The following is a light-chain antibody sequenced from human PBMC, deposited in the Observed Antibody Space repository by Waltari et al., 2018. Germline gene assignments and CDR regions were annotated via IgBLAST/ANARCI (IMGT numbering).Light chain of an antibody. CDR2: AAA. J-gene: IGKJ2*01. V-gene: IGKV1-39*01. Sequence: EIQMTQSPPSLSASVGDRVPITCRASQSISNYLHWYQQKPEKAPKILIYAAATMQNGGPSTCISSGSCTEDTLTIISLQPEEVATSYYQQSYCTPPHTFGQGTKVEIK. CDR3: QQSYCTPPHT. CDR1: QSISNY.